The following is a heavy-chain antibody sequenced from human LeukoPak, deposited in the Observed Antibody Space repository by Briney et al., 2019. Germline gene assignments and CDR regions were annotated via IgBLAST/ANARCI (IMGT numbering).Heavy chain of an antibody. V-gene: IGHV4-30-4*01. Sequence: SETLSLTCTVSGGSISSGDYYWSWIRQPPGKGLEWIGYIYYSGSTYYNPSLKSRVTISVDTSKNQFSLKLSSVTAADTAVYYCARAPFRWAFDIWGQGTMVTVSS. J-gene: IGHJ3*02. D-gene: IGHD5-24*01. CDR2: IYYSGST. CDR1: GGSISSGDYY. CDR3: ARAPFRWAFDI.